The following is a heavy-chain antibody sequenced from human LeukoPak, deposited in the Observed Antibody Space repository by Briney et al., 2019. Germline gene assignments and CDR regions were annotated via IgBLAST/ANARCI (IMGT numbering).Heavy chain of an antibody. J-gene: IGHJ4*02. V-gene: IGHV3-23*01. D-gene: IGHD5-12*01. CDR3: ARQYSDSWSDDY. CDR2: ISGSGDST. Sequence: SGGSLRLSCAASGFTFSGYAMSWVRQAPGKGLEWVSAISGSGDSTYYADSVKGRFTISRDNSKNTLYLQMNSLRAEDTAVYYCARQYSDSWSDDYWGQGTLVTVSS. CDR1: GFTFSGYA.